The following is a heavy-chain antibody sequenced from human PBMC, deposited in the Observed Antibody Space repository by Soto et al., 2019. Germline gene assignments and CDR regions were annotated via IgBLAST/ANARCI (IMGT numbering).Heavy chain of an antibody. D-gene: IGHD2-21*01. Sequence: QVQLVQSGNEVKKPGSSVTVSCKASGGTFTANGIIWVRQAPGQGLEWMGGIVPVFGSTKYAQKFQGRLTSTADRSTNTAYMDLSSLKSEDTATYYCAHDRPRGDFILKWFGPWGQGTLVTVSS. V-gene: IGHV1-69*06. J-gene: IGHJ5*02. CDR1: GGTFTANG. CDR2: IVPVFGST. CDR3: AHDRPRGDFILKWFGP.